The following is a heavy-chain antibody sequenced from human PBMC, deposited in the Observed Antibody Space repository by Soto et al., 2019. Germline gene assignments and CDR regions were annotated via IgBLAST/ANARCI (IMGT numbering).Heavy chain of an antibody. CDR2: INSDSSST. Sequence: GGSLRLSCAASGFTFSSYWMHWVRQAPGKGLEWVSRINSDSSSTSYADSVKGRFTISRDNTKNSLSLQMNSLRAEDTAVYFCARDPIPVPMYFFDYWGQGSLVTVSS. V-gene: IGHV3-74*01. CDR1: GFTFSSYW. D-gene: IGHD6-19*01. J-gene: IGHJ4*02. CDR3: ARDPIPVPMYFFDY.